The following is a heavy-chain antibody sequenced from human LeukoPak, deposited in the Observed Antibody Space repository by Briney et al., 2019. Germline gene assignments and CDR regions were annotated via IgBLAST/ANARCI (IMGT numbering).Heavy chain of an antibody. CDR1: GFTFSSYG. V-gene: IGHV3-30*18. Sequence: GGSLRLSCAASGFTFSSYGMHWVRQAPGKGLEWVAVISYDGSNKYYADSVKGRFTISRDNSKNTLYLQMNSLRAEDTAVYYCAKDPGGLRYLNWFDPWGQGTLVTVSS. D-gene: IGHD3-9*01. J-gene: IGHJ5*02. CDR3: AKDPGGLRYLNWFDP. CDR2: ISYDGSNK.